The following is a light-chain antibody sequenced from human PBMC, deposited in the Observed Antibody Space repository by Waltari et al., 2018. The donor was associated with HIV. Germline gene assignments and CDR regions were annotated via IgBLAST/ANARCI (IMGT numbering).Light chain of an antibody. Sequence: DIVMSQSPEYLAVSLGERATINCRSSQSVLYSPNNKNYLAWYQQKPGQPPKLLLYWASTRESAVPDRFSGSGSGTDFTLTISSLQAEDVAVYYCQQYYSTPLTFGGGTKVEIK. J-gene: IGKJ4*01. CDR2: WAS. CDR3: QQYYSTPLT. CDR1: QSVLYSPNNKNY. V-gene: IGKV4-1*01.